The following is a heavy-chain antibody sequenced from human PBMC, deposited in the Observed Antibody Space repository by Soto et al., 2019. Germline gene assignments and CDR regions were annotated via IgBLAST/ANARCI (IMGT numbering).Heavy chain of an antibody. J-gene: IGHJ5*02. CDR1: GASLSRYY. V-gene: IGHV4-4*07. CDR3: VRDGTKNLRDRFEP. D-gene: IGHD1-26*01. Sequence: TSETLSLTCNVSGASLSRYYWSWIRQPPGKGLEWIGRIYATGDTDYNPSLKSRISMSVDMSKKQFSLTLRSVTAADTAIYYCVRDGTKNLRDRFEPWGRGILVTVSS. CDR2: IYATGDT.